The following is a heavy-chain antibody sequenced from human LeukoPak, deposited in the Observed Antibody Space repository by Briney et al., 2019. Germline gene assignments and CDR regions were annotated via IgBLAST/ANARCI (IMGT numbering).Heavy chain of an antibody. J-gene: IGHJ4*02. CDR1: GFTFNNYS. D-gene: IGHD1-26*01. V-gene: IGHV3-21*01. CDR3: AREINLVGAINY. Sequence: PGGSLTLSCAASGFTFNNYSMNWVRQAPGKGLEWVSSISSSSSYIYYADSVKGRFTISRDNAKNSLFLHMNSLGAEDAAVYYCAREINLVGAINYWGQGTLVTVSS. CDR2: ISSSSSYI.